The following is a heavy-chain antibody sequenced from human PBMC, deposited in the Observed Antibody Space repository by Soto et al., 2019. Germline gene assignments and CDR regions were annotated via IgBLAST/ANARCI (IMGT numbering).Heavy chain of an antibody. CDR3: AKGGASRKYFKH. Sequence: QVQLQESGPGLVKASETLSLTCTVSGDSVSGSYWSWIRQPPGKVLEWLAFIIDSGTNNYNPELRSRVTISVDTYRNQFTLRMTSVTAADTAVYYCAKGGASRKYFKHWGQGTLVTVSS. V-gene: IGHV4-59*02. D-gene: IGHD6-13*01. J-gene: IGHJ1*01. CDR1: GDSVSGSY. CDR2: IIDSGTN.